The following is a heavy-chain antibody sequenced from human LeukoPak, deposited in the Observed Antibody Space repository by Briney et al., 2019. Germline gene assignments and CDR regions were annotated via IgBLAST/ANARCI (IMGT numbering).Heavy chain of an antibody. CDR1: GFTFSSYW. CDR3: ARRIVGPTSGGDY. CDR2: IKQDGSEK. D-gene: IGHD1-26*01. Sequence: GGSMRLSCAASGFTFSSYWMRWVRQAPGKGLELVANIKQDGSEKYYVDSVQGRFTISRDNAKNSLHLQMNSLRVEDTAVYYCARRIVGPTSGGDYWGQGTPVTVSS. V-gene: IGHV3-7*01. J-gene: IGHJ4*02.